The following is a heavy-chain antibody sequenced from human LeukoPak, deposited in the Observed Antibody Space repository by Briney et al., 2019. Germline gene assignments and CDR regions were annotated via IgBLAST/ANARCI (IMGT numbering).Heavy chain of an antibody. CDR3: ARDLDIVVVPAAIAY. D-gene: IGHD2-2*03. V-gene: IGHV1-8*01. CDR1: GYTLTSYD. Sequence: ASVKVSCKASGYTLTSYDINWVRQATGQGLEWMGWMNPNSGRTGYAQNFQGRITITRNTSISTAYMELSSLRSEDTAVYYCARDLDIVVVPAAIAYWGQGTLVTVSS. CDR2: MNPNSGRT. J-gene: IGHJ4*02.